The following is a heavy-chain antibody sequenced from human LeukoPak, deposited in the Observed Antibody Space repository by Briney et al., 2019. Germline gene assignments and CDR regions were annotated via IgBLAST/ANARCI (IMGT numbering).Heavy chain of an antibody. V-gene: IGHV3-23*01. Sequence: GGSLRLSCAASGFTFSSYAMSWVRQAPGKGLEWVSAISGSGGSTYYADSVKDRFTISRDNSKNTLYLQMNSLRAEDTAVYYCAKDHIRGYSSGWYEFSAFDIWGQGTMVTVSS. CDR2: ISGSGGST. CDR1: GFTFSSYA. CDR3: AKDHIRGYSSGWYEFSAFDI. J-gene: IGHJ3*02. D-gene: IGHD6-19*01.